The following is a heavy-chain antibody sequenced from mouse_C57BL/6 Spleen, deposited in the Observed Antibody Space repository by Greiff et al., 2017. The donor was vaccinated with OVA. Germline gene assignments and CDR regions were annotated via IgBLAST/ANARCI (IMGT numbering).Heavy chain of an antibody. V-gene: IGHV5-9*01. CDR2: ISGGGGNT. CDR3: ARLGAMDD. J-gene: IGHJ4*01. Sequence: EVKLMESGGGLVKPGGSLKLSCAASGFTFSSYTMSWVRQTPEKRLEWVATISGGGGNTYYPDSVKGRFTIARDKAKNTLYLQMSSLRSEDTALYYCARLGAMDDWGQGTSVTVSS. CDR1: GFTFSSYT.